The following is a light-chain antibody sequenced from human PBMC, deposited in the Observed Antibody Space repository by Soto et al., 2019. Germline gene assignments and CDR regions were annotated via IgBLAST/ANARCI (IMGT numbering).Light chain of an antibody. J-gene: IGKJ4*01. CDR3: QQRSNWLSS. CDR1: QSVSGY. Sequence: EIVLTQSPATLSLSPGERATLSCRASQSVSGYLAWYQQKRGQAPRLLIYDASNRATGIPARFSGSGSGTDFTLTISSLDPEDFAVYYCQQRSNWLSSFGGGTKVEIK. CDR2: DAS. V-gene: IGKV3-11*01.